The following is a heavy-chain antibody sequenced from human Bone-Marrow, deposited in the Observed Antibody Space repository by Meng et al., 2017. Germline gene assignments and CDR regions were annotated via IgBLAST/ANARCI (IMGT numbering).Heavy chain of an antibody. CDR2: IKQDGSEK. J-gene: IGHJ3*02. V-gene: IGHV3-7*01. Sequence: ETLSLTCAASGFTFSSYWMSWVRQAPGKGLEWVANIKQDGSEKYYVDSVKGRFTISRDNAKNSLYLQMNSLRAEDTAVYYCAREDYYDSSGYWGAFDIWGQGTMVTVSS. CDR1: GFTFSSYW. D-gene: IGHD3-22*01. CDR3: AREDYYDSSGYWGAFDI.